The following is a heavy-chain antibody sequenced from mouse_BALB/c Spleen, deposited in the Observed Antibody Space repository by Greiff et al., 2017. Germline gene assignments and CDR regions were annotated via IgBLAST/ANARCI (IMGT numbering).Heavy chain of an antibody. CDR3: ASYGSSSWFAY. CDR2: INPSTGYT. D-gene: IGHD1-1*01. CDR1: GYTFTSYW. V-gene: IGHV1-7*01. Sequence: VQLQQSGAELAKPGASVKMSCKASGYTFTSYWMHWVKQRPGQGLEWIGYINPSTGYTEYNQKFKDKATLTADKSSSTAYMQLSSLTSEDSAVYYCASYGSSSWFAYWGQGTLVTVSA. J-gene: IGHJ3*01.